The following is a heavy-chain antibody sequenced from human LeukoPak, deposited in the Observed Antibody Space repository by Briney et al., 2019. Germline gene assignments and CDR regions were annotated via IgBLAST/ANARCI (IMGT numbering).Heavy chain of an antibody. CDR1: GASISSSSYY. D-gene: IGHD3-22*01. J-gene: IGHJ4*02. V-gene: IGHV4-39*01. CDR3: ASLWVNGGYYYAYFDH. Sequence: TSETLSLTCTVSGASISSSSYYWGWIRQPPGKGLEWNGTTYYSGTTYYNPSLKSRVTISSDTSKNQFSLELSSLTAADTAVYYCASLWVNGGYYYAYFDHWGQGTLVTVSS. CDR2: TYYSGTT.